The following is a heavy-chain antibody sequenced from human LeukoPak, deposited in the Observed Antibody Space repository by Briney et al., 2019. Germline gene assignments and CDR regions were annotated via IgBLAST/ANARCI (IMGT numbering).Heavy chain of an antibody. V-gene: IGHV4-38-2*02. D-gene: IGHD6-13*01. CDR1: GYSISSGYY. J-gene: IGHJ3*02. CDR3: ARHGLEEQQVVLDAFDI. Sequence: SQTLSLTCTVSGYSISSGYYWGWIRQPPGKGLEWIGSIYYSGSTYYNPSLKSRVTISVDTSKNQFSLKLSSVTAADTAVYYCARHGLEEQQVVLDAFDIWGQGTMVTVSS. CDR2: IYYSGST.